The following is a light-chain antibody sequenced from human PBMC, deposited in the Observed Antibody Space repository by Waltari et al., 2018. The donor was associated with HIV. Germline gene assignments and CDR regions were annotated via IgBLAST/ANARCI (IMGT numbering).Light chain of an antibody. CDR3: SVWDVTLNGLV. Sequence: VNWYQHFPGTPPRLVIFRNTERPSGVPDRFSGSKSGTSASLAISGLHSQDEADYYCSVWDVTLNGLVFGGGTRLTVL. V-gene: IGLV1-44*01. CDR2: RNT. J-gene: IGLJ2*01.